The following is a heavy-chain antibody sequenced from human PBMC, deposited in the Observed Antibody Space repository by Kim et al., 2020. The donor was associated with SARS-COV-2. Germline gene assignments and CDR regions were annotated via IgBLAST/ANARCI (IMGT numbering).Heavy chain of an antibody. V-gene: IGHV1-8*01. CDR3: ARRLRDFDWLSPPYYYYYM. Sequence: ASVTVSCKASGYTFTSYDINWVQQATGQGLEWMGWMNPNSGNTGYAQKFQGTVTMTRNTSISTAYMELSSLRSEYTAVYYCARRLRDFDWLSPPYYYYYM. CDR2: MNPNSGNT. CDR1: GYTFTSYD. D-gene: IGHD3-9*01. J-gene: IGHJ6*03.